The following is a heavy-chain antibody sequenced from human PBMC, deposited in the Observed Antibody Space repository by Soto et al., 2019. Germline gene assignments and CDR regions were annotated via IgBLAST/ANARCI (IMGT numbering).Heavy chain of an antibody. CDR3: ARAPVYSSSWYSFGGLDV. J-gene: IGHJ6*02. Sequence: ASVKVSCKASGYTFTSYAMHWVRQAPGQRLEWMGWINAGNGNTKYSQKFQGRVTITRDTSASTAYMELSSLRSEDTVVFYCARAPVYSSSWYSFGGLDVWGQGTTVTVSS. CDR2: INAGNGNT. CDR1: GYTFTSYA. V-gene: IGHV1-3*01. D-gene: IGHD6-13*01.